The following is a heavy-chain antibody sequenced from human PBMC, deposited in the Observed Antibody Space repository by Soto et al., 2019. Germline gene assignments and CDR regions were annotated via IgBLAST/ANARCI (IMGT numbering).Heavy chain of an antibody. Sequence: ASVKVSCKASGYTFTSYYMHWVRQAPGQGLEWLGIINPNSGNTGYAQKFQGRITMTRSTSTSTVYMELTSLRSEDTAVYYCARGINWGQGTMVTVSS. J-gene: IGHJ3*01. CDR3: ARGIN. CDR1: GYTFTSYY. CDR2: INPNSGNT. V-gene: IGHV1-46*01.